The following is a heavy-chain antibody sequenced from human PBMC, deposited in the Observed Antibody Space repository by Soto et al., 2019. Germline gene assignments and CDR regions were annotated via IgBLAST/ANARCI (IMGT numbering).Heavy chain of an antibody. CDR3: AREGCSSTSCYTGTIFGVVRYYYGMDV. J-gene: IGHJ6*02. V-gene: IGHV4-4*07. D-gene: IGHD2-2*02. Sequence: PSETLSLTGTVSGGSISSYYWSWIRQPAGKGLEWIGRIYTSGSTNYNPSLKSRVTMSVDTSKNQFSLKLSSVTAADTAVYYCAREGCSSTSCYTGTIFGVVRYYYGMDVWGQGTTVTVSS. CDR2: IYTSGST. CDR1: GGSISSYY.